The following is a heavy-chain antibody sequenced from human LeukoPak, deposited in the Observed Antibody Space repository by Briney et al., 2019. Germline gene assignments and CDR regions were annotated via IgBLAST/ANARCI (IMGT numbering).Heavy chain of an antibody. J-gene: IGHJ4*02. V-gene: IGHV4-59*01. CDR2: IYYTGST. D-gene: IGHD6-13*01. CDR1: GGSISNFY. Sequence: SETLSLTCTVSGGSISNFYWSWLRQPPGKGLEWIGYIYYTGSTNYNPSLKSRVTVSVDTSKTQFSLKLTSVTAADTAVYYCARHAYSSTWYFDYWGQGTLVTVSS. CDR3: ARHAYSSTWYFDY.